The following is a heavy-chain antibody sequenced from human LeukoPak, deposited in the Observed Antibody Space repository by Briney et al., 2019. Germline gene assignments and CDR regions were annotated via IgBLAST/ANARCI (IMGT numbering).Heavy chain of an antibody. CDR3: ARDQSDILTPYYYDY. V-gene: IGHV3-21*01. CDR2: ISSSSSYI. Sequence: GGSLRLSCAASGFTFSSHSLNWVRQAPGKGLEWVSSISSSSSYIYYADSVKGRFTISRDNAKNSLYLQLNSLRVEDTAVYYCARDQSDILTPYYYDYWGQGTLVTVSS. CDR1: GFTFSSHS. J-gene: IGHJ4*02. D-gene: IGHD3-9*01.